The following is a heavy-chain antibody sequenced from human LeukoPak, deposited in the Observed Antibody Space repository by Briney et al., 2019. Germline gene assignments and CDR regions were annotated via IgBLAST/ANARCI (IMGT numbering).Heavy chain of an antibody. V-gene: IGHV4-61*02. CDR2: IYTSGST. CDR1: GGSISSGSYY. Sequence: SETLSLTCTVSGGSISSGSYYWSWIRQPAGKGLEWIGRIYTSGSTNYNPSLKSRVTISVDTSKNQFSLKLSSVTAADTAVYYCARVDDSSGYYYVGWFDPWGQGTLVTVSS. D-gene: IGHD3-22*01. CDR3: ARVDDSSGYYYVGWFDP. J-gene: IGHJ5*02.